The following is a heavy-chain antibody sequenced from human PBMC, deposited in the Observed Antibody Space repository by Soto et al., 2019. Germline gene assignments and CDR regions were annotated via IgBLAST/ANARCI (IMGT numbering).Heavy chain of an antibody. Sequence: PGGSLRLSCAASGFTVSSIYMSWVRQAPGRGLEWVSIISPNGDSTYYADSVKGRFTISRDNSQNTVFLQMNSLRAEDTAIYFCAKVRLTDYLRYAPHLWGQGTLVTVSS. D-gene: IGHD2-8*01. J-gene: IGHJ3*01. CDR3: AKVRLTDYLRYAPHL. V-gene: IGHV3-53*01. CDR2: ISPNGDST. CDR1: GFTVSSIY.